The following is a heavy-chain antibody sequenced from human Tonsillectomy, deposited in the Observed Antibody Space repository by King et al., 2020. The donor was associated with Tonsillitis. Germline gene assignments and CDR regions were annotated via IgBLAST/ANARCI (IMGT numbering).Heavy chain of an antibody. J-gene: IGHJ4*02. Sequence: VQLVESGGGLVQPGGSLRLSCAASGFTVSSYEMNWVRQAPGKVLEWVSDISSSGITIYYSDSVKGSFTISRYNAKKSLYLQMNSLRAEDTAVYNCAREAYSSSLVYWGQGTLVTVSS. CDR3: AREAYSSSLVY. D-gene: IGHD6-6*01. CDR2: ISSSGITI. V-gene: IGHV3-48*03. CDR1: GFTVSSYE.